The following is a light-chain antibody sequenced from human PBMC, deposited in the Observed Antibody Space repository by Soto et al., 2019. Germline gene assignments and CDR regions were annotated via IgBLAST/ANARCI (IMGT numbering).Light chain of an antibody. J-gene: IGKJ1*01. Sequence: DIQMTQSPASLSASIGDRVIITCRASQSISNYLNWYQHKPGRAPKVLIYAASSLQSGVPSRFSGSGSGTDFTLTISSLQREDFATYFCQQSFSSSWTFGQGTKVDIK. V-gene: IGKV1-39*01. CDR3: QQSFSSSWT. CDR1: QSISNY. CDR2: AAS.